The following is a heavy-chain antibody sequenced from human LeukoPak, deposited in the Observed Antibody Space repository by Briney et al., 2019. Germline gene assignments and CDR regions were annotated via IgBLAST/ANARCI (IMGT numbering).Heavy chain of an antibody. CDR1: GMTFSNHW. Sequence: GGSLRLSCAASGMTFSNHWMHWVRQVPGKGLVWVSLIKTDGRTTIYADSVKGRFTISRDNGKSTLYLQMNSLKAEDTAIYYCTTGPSYGYEWWGQGTVVTVSS. D-gene: IGHD3-16*01. CDR3: TTGPSYGYEW. CDR2: IKTDGRTT. V-gene: IGHV3-74*01. J-gene: IGHJ4*02.